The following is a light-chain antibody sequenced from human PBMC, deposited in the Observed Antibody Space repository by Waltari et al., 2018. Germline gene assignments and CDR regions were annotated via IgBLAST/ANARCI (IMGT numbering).Light chain of an antibody. V-gene: IGKV3-20*01. J-gene: IGKJ5*01. CDR1: QTVSLSY. CDR3: HQYGSSPIT. Sequence: EVVLTPSPGTLSLSPGERATLSCRASQTVSLSYLAWYQQKHGQSPRLLIYDASRRATGIPDRFTGSGSGTHFTLTLSRLEPEDFAVYYCHQYGSSPITFGQGTRLEIK. CDR2: DAS.